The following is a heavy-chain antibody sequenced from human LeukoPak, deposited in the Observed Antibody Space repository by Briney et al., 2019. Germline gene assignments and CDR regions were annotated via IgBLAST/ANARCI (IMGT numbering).Heavy chain of an antibody. D-gene: IGHD3-10*01. CDR3: AREGRGSIEY. J-gene: IGHJ4*02. V-gene: IGHV4-61*02. CDR2: IYTSGST. CDR1: GGSISSGSYY. Sequence: PSETLSLTCTVSGGSISSGSYYWSWIRQPAGKGLDWIGRIYTSGSTSYNPSLKSRVTISVDTSKNQFSLKLSSVAAADTAVYYCAREGRGSIEYWGQGTLVTVSS.